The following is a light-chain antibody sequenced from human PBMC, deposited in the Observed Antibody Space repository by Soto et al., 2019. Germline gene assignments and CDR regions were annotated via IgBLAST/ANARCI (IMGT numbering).Light chain of an antibody. J-gene: IGLJ1*01. CDR1: SSNIGAGYG. CDR3: QSYDSSLSGYV. V-gene: IGLV1-40*01. Sequence: QPVLTQPPSVSGAPGQRVTISCTGSSSNIGAGYGVHWYQQLPGTAPKLLIYGNSNRPSGVPDRFSGSKSGTSASLAITGLQAEDEADYCCQSYDSSLSGYVFGTGTKLTVL. CDR2: GNS.